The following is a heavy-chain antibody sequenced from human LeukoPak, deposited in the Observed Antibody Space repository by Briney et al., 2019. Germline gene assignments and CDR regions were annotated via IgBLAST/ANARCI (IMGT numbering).Heavy chain of an antibody. V-gene: IGHV5-51*01. J-gene: IGHJ6*02. CDR3: ARTSYGDYDYHYYYGMDV. D-gene: IGHD4-17*01. CDR1: GYRFTNYW. CDR2: IYPGDCDT. Sequence: GESLKISCKASGYRFTNYWIGWVRQMPGKGLEWMGIIYPGDCDTRYSPSFQGQVTISADKSISTAYLQWSSLKASDTAMYYCARTSYGDYDYHYYYGMDVWGQGTTVTVSS.